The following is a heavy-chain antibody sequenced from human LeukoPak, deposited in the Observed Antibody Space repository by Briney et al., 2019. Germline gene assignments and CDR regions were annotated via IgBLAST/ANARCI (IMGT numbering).Heavy chain of an antibody. D-gene: IGHD6-19*01. CDR3: AKRGPGGSSGWYLFDY. V-gene: IGHV3-23*01. CDR1: GFTFSSYA. J-gene: IGHJ4*02. Sequence: GGSLRLSCAASGFTFSSYAMSWVRQAPGKGLEWASAISGSGGSTYYADSVKGRFTISRDNSKNTLYLQMNSLRAEDTAVYYCAKRGPGGSSGWYLFDYWGQGTLVTVSS. CDR2: ISGSGGST.